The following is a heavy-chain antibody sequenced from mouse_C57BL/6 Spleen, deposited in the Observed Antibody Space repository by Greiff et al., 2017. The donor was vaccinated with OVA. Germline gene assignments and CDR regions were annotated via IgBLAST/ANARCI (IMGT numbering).Heavy chain of an antibody. CDR2: FYPESGSI. V-gene: IGHV1-62-2*01. J-gene: IGHJ3*01. CDR1: GYTFTEYT. Sequence: VQLQQSGAELVKPGASVKLSCKASGYTFTEYTIHWVKQRSGQGLEWIGWFYPESGSIKYNEKFKDNATLTADKSSSTVYMELSRLTSEDSAVYLCARHEGKAIGSGAWFAYWGQGTLVTVSA. D-gene: IGHD2-14*01. CDR3: ARHEGKAIGSGAWFAY.